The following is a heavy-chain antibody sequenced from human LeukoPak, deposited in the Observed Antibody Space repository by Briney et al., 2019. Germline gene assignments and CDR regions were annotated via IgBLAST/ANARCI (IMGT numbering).Heavy chain of an antibody. CDR3: ARRKFLGWFDP. V-gene: IGHV1-8*03. D-gene: IGHD7-27*01. Sequence: ASVKVSCKASGYIFTTYDIGWVRQAPGQGLEWMGWLNPNSGNAGYAQKFQGRVTISRNTSISTAYMALSSLRSDDTAIYYCARRKFLGWFDPWGQGTLVTVSS. J-gene: IGHJ5*02. CDR2: LNPNSGNA. CDR1: GYIFTTYD.